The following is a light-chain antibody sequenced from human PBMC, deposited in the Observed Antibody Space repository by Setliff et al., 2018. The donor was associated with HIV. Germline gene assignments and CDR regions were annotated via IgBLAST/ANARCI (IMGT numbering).Light chain of an antibody. Sequence: LTQPPSVSVAPGKTARITCGGSNIGSKSVHWYQQKPGQAPVLVIYYDSDRPSGIPERFSGSNSGNTATLTISRVEAGDEADYYCQVWDSSSDHYVFGTGTKVTVL. CDR3: QVWDSSSDHYV. CDR1: NIGSKS. CDR2: YDS. V-gene: IGLV3-21*04. J-gene: IGLJ1*01.